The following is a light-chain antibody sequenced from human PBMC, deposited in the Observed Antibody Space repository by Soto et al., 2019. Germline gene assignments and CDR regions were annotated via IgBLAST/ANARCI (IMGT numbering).Light chain of an antibody. J-gene: IGKJ2*01. CDR2: AAS. V-gene: IGKV1-39*01. Sequence: DIQMTQSPYSLSASVGDRVTVTCRASQSISSYLNWYQQKPGKAPKLLIYAASSLQSGVPSRFSGSGSGTDFTLPISSLQPEDLATYYCQQSYSTPPTFGQGTKLEIK. CDR3: QQSYSTPPT. CDR1: QSISSY.